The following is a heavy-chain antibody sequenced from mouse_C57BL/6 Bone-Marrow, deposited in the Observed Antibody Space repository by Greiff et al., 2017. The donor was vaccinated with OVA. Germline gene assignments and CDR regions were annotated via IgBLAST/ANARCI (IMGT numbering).Heavy chain of an antibody. D-gene: IGHD1-1*01. CDR2: LDPENGDT. CDR3: TPYHGSSADV. CDR1: GFNIKDDY. J-gene: IGHJ1*03. Sequence: EVQLQQSGAELVRPGASVKLSCTASGFNIKDDYMHWVKQRPEQGLEWIGWLDPENGDTEYASKFQGKATITADTSSNTAYLQLSSLTSEDTAVYYCTPYHGSSADVWGTGTTVTVSS. V-gene: IGHV14-4*01.